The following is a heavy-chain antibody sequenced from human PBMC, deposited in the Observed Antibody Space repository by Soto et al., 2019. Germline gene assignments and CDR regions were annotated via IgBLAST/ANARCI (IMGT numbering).Heavy chain of an antibody. V-gene: IGHV1-69*01. J-gene: IGHJ6*02. D-gene: IGHD4-4*01. Sequence: QVQLVQSGAEVKMPGSSVRVSCKASGGSFSKYGISWVRQAPGQGLEWMGGIIPMFGIGNYAEKFLGRVTITADEYTSTSHMELTSLRSEDTAVIISSRGYRENGFYAMDVWGQGTTVTV. CDR2: IIPMFGIG. CDR1: GGSFSKYG. CDR3: SRGYRENGFYAMDV.